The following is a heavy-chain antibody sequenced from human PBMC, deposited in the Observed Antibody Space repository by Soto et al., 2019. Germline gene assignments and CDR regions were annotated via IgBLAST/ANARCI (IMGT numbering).Heavy chain of an antibody. J-gene: IGHJ6*03. CDR1: GGTFSSYA. CDR2: IVPMFGIP. V-gene: IGHV1-69*02. D-gene: IGHD6-6*01. Sequence: QVQLVQSGAEVKKPGSSVKVSCKASGGTFSSYAINWVRQAPGQGLEWMGRIVPMFGIPNFAPKFQGRVTMPAERSTTTAYMELSSLRSEDTAVYYCASGPYTSSSGGYYYYYMDVWGKGTTVTVSS. CDR3: ASGPYTSSSGGYYYYYMDV.